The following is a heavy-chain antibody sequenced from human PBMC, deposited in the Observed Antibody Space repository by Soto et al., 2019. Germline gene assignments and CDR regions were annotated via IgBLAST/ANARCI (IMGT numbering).Heavy chain of an antibody. CDR1: GGSISSSSYY. Sequence: QLQLQESGPGLVKPSETLSLTCTVSGGSISSSSYYWGWIRQPPGKGLEWIGSIYYSGSTYYNPSLKSRVTISVDTSKNQFSLKLSSVTAADTAVYYCARRDSYDFWSGYYTPYYFDYWGQGTLVTVSS. D-gene: IGHD3-3*01. V-gene: IGHV4-39*01. J-gene: IGHJ4*02. CDR2: IYYSGST. CDR3: ARRDSYDFWSGYYTPYYFDY.